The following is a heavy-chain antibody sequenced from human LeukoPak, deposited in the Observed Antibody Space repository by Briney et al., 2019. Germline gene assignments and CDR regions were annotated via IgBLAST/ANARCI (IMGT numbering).Heavy chain of an antibody. CDR2: IYPGDSDT. J-gene: IGHJ4*02. D-gene: IGHD1-26*01. Sequence: PGESLKISCKGSGYSFTSYWIGWVRQMPGKGLEWMGIIYPGDSDTRYSPSFQGQATISADKSISTAYLQWSSLKASDTAMYYCARLPGVSSGSYLYYFDYWGQGTLVTVSS. V-gene: IGHV5-51*01. CDR3: ARLPGVSSGSYLYYFDY. CDR1: GYSFTSYW.